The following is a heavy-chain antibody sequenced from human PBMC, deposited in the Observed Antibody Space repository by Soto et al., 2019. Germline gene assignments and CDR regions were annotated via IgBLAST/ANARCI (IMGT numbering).Heavy chain of an antibody. D-gene: IGHD6-6*01. J-gene: IGHJ4*02. V-gene: IGHV3-30*18. CDR2: ISYDGSNK. Sequence: GGSLRLSCAASGFTFSAYGMHWVRQAPGKGLEWVAVISYDGSNKYYADSVKGRFTISRDNSKNTLYLQMNSLRADDTAVYYCAKRIESRSSYCADYFDYWGQGTLVTVYS. CDR1: GFTFSAYG. CDR3: AKRIESRSSYCADYFDY.